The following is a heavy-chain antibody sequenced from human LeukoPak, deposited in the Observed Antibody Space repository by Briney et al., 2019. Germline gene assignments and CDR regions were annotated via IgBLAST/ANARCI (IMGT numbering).Heavy chain of an antibody. D-gene: IGHD3-10*01. CDR2: ISSSSSYI. V-gene: IGHV3-21*01. J-gene: IGHJ4*02. Sequence: PGGSLRLSCAASGFTFSSYSMNWVRQAPGKGLEWASSISSSSSYIYYADSVKGRFTISRDNAKNSLYLQMNSLRAEDTAVYYCARVHGLSKGFVDYWGQGTLVTVSS. CDR1: GFTFSSYS. CDR3: ARVHGLSKGFVDY.